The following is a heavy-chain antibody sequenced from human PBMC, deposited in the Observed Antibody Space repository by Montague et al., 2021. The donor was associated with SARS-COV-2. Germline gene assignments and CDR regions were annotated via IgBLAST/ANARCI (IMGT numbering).Heavy chain of an antibody. CDR1: GGSISSSNW. V-gene: IGHV4-4*02. D-gene: IGHD2-21*01. Sequence: SETLSLTCAVSGGSISSSNWWSWVRQPPGKGLEWIGEIYHSGSTNYNPSLKSRVTISVDTSKNQFSLKLSSVTAVDTAVYYCARTPGQIAGDAFDIWGQGTMVTVSS. J-gene: IGHJ3*02. CDR2: IYHSGST. CDR3: ARTPGQIAGDAFDI.